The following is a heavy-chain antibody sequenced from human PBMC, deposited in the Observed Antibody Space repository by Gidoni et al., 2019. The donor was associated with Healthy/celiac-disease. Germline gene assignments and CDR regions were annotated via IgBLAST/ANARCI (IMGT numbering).Heavy chain of an antibody. CDR1: GFTFSSYS. CDR3: ARDPTGRYYFDY. J-gene: IGHJ4*02. Sequence: EVQLVEAGGGLAKPGGYLRLCGAALGFTFSSYSMNWVRQAPGKGLEWVSSISSSSSYIYYADSVKGRFTISRDNAKNSLYLQMNSLRAEDTAVYYCARDPTGRYYFDYWGQGTLVTVSS. V-gene: IGHV3-21*01. CDR2: ISSSSSYI. D-gene: IGHD1-1*01.